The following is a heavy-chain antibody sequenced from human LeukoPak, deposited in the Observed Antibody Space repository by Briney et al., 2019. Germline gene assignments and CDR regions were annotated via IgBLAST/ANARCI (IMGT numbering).Heavy chain of an antibody. CDR2: ISGSGGST. CDR1: GFTFSSYA. CDR3: AKDPGDSSGYYFGAHFGY. D-gene: IGHD3-22*01. J-gene: IGHJ4*02. Sequence: PGGSLRLSCAASGFTFSSYAMSWVRQAPGKGLEWVSAISGSGGSTYYADSVKGRFTISRDNSKNTLYLQMNSLRAEDTAVYYCAKDPGDSSGYYFGAHFGYWGQGTLVTVSS. V-gene: IGHV3-23*01.